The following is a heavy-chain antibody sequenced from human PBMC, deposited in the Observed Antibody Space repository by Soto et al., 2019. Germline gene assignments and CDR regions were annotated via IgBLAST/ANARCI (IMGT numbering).Heavy chain of an antibody. Sequence: QLQLQESGPGLVKPSETLSLTCTVSGGSISSSTSYWGWLRPSPGTGLEWIGSINYRGSTHYNPSLKRRGTISVDTSKDQFSRKLSAVTAADTAVYYCARALGGELPTNGFDPWGQGTLVTVSS. D-gene: IGHD3-16*01. CDR2: INYRGST. J-gene: IGHJ5*02. CDR1: GGSISSSTSY. CDR3: ARALGGELPTNGFDP. V-gene: IGHV4-39*01.